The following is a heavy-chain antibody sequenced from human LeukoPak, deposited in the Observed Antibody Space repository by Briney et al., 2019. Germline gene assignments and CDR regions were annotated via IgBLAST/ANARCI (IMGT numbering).Heavy chain of an antibody. CDR3: TQDSEVRGVIVGYYYYGMDV. CDR2: IRSKANSYAT. CDR1: GFTFSGSA. D-gene: IGHD3-10*01. V-gene: IGHV3-73*01. Sequence: GGSLRLSCAASGFTFSGSAMHWVRQASGKGLDWVGRIRSKANSYATAYAASVKGRFTISRDDSKNTAYLQMNSLKTEDTAVYYCTQDSEVRGVIVGYYYYGMDVWGQGTTVTVSS. J-gene: IGHJ6*02.